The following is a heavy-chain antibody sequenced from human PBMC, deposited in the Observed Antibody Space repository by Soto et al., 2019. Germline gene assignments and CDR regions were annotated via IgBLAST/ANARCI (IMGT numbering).Heavy chain of an antibody. J-gene: IGHJ4*02. V-gene: IGHV1-2*04. D-gene: IGHD6-6*01. CDR3: ARYSSSSHSAY. Sequence: ASVKVSWKASGYTFTAYYIHWVRQAPGQGLEWMGWIDPASGGANYAQKFQDWVTMTRDTSTNTAYMDLSRLRSDDTAMYYCARYSSSSHSAYWGQGTLVTVSS. CDR2: IDPASGGA. CDR1: GYTFTAYY.